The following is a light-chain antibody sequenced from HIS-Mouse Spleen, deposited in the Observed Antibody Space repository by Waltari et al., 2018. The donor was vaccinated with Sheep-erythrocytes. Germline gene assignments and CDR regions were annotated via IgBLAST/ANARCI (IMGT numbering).Light chain of an antibody. CDR3: CSYAGSYNHV. Sequence: QSALTQPRSVSGSPGQSVPISCTGTSSDVGCYNYVSWYQQHPGKPPKLMIYDVSKRPSGVPDRFSGSKSGNTASLTSSGLQAEDEADYYCCSYAGSYNHVFATGTKVTVL. CDR1: SSDVGCYNY. J-gene: IGLJ1*01. V-gene: IGLV2-11*01. CDR2: DVS.